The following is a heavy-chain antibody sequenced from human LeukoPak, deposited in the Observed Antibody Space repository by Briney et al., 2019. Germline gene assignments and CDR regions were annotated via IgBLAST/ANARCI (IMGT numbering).Heavy chain of an antibody. CDR1: GYTFTSYG. Sequence: ASVKVSCKTSGYTFTSYGISWVRQAPGQGLEWMGWITTYNGNTNYAQKLQGRVTMTTDTSTSTVYMELRSLRSDDTAVYYCARDWGSYSSGWYGYWGQGTLVTVSS. CDR3: ARDWGSYSSGWYGY. D-gene: IGHD6-19*01. CDR2: ITTYNGNT. J-gene: IGHJ4*02. V-gene: IGHV1-18*01.